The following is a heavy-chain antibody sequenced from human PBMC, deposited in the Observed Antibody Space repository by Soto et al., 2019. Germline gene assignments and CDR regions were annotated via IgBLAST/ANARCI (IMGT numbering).Heavy chain of an antibody. D-gene: IGHD1-26*01. CDR1: GGSFSGYY. CDR2: INHSGST. V-gene: IGHV4-34*01. J-gene: IGHJ4*02. Sequence: SLTCAVYGGSFSGYYWSWIRQPPGKGLEWIGEINHSGSTNYNPSLKSRVTISVDTSKNQFSLKLSSVTAADTAVYYCARASSGSFRDYWGQGTLVTVSS. CDR3: ARASSGSFRDY.